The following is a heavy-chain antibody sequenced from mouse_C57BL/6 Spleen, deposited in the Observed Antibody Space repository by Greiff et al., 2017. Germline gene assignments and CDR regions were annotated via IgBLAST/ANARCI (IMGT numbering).Heavy chain of an antibody. CDR3: ARLDTAQSAMGY. CDR2: IYPGSGST. J-gene: IGHJ4*01. V-gene: IGHV1-55*01. D-gene: IGHD3-2*02. Sequence: QVQLQQPGAELVKPGASVKMSCTASGYTFTSYWITWVKQRPGQGLEWIGDIYPGSGSTNYNEKFNSKATLTVDTSSSTAYMQLSSLTSADSAVYYCARLDTAQSAMGYWGQGTSVTVSS. CDR1: GYTFTSYW.